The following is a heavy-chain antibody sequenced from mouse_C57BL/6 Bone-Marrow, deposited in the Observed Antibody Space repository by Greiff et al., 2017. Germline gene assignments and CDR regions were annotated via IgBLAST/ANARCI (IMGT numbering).Heavy chain of an antibody. CDR2: IYPGSGST. D-gene: IGHD2-4*01. Sequence: VQLQQPGAELVKPGASVKMSCKASGYTFTSYWITWVKQRPGQGLEWIGDIYPGSGSTNYNEKFKSKATLTVDTSSSTAYMQLSSLTSEDSAVYYCATIYYDYSNFDYWGQGTTLTVSS. J-gene: IGHJ2*01. CDR1: GYTFTSYW. CDR3: ATIYYDYSNFDY. V-gene: IGHV1-55*01.